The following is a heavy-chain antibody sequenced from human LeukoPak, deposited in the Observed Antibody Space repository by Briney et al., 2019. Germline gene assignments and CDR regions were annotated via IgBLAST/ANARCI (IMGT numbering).Heavy chain of an antibody. CDR2: INAGNGNT. CDR1: GYTFTSYA. D-gene: IGHD3-3*01. V-gene: IGHV1-3*01. CDR3: ARAAFSTFVGAPPFDP. Sequence: ASVKVSCKASGYTFTSYAMHWVRQAPGHRLEWMGWINAGNGNTKYSQKFQGRVTITRDTSASTAYMELSSLRSEDTAVYYCARAAFSTFVGAPPFDPWGQGTLVTVSS. J-gene: IGHJ5*02.